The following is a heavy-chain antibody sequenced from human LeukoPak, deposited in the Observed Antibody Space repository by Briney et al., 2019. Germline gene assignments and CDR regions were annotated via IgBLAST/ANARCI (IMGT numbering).Heavy chain of an antibody. CDR1: GSSISSYY. D-gene: IGHD5-12*01. CDR3: ARGLIGGYDPDYFDY. Sequence: PSETLSLTCTVSGSSISSYYWNWIRQPPGKGLEWIGYIYYSGSTNYNPSLKSRVTISVDTSKNQFSLKLSSVTAADTAAYYCARGLIGGYDPDYFDYWGQGTLVTVSS. V-gene: IGHV4-59*12. J-gene: IGHJ4*02. CDR2: IYYSGST.